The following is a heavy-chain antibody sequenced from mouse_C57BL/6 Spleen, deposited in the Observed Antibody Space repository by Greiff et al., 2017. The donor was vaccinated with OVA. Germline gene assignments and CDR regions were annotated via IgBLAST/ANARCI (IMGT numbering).Heavy chain of an antibody. J-gene: IGHJ4*01. CDR3: ARKGGRLRGYAMDY. V-gene: IGHV2-9-1*01. D-gene: IGHD2-4*01. CDR1: GFSFTSYA. CDR2: IWTGGGT. Sequence: VQLKESGPGLVAPSQSLSITCTVSGFSFTSYAISWVRQTPGQGLEWLGVIWTGGGTNYNSDLKSRLSISKDNSKSQGVLKMNSLQTDATARYYCARKGGRLRGYAMDYWGQGTSVTVSS.